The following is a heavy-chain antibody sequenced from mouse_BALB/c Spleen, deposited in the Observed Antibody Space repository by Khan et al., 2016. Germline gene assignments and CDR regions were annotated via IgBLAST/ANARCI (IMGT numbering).Heavy chain of an antibody. Sequence: QIQLVQSGPELKKPGETVKISCKASGYTFTNYGMNWVKQAPGKGLKWMGWINTSTGEAAYSDDFKGRFAFSLETSASTAYLQINNLTNEDMATYFCARDHGSSYGWFSYWGQGTLVTVSA. CDR2: INTSTGEA. V-gene: IGHV9-1*02. D-gene: IGHD1-1*01. CDR1: GYTFTNYG. J-gene: IGHJ3*01. CDR3: ARDHGSSYGWFSY.